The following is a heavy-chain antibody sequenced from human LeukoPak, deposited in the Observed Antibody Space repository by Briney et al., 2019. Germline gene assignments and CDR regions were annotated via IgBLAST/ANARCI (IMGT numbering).Heavy chain of an antibody. CDR2: ISSNGGDT. CDR1: GFTFSSYA. D-gene: IGHD6-6*01. Sequence: GSLRLSCSASGFTFSSYAMHWVRQAPGKGPEYVSAISSNGGDTYYADSVKGRFTISRDNARNSLYLQMNSLRAEDTAIYYCARSEHSSSSFDYWGQGTLVTVSS. CDR3: ARSEHSSSSFDY. J-gene: IGHJ4*02. V-gene: IGHV3-64*04.